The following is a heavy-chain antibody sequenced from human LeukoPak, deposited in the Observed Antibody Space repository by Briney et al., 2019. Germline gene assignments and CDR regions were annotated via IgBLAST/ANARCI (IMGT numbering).Heavy chain of an antibody. D-gene: IGHD3-3*01. J-gene: IGHJ6*02. V-gene: IGHV1-8*02. Sequence: ASVKVSCKASGYTFTGYYMHWVRQAPGQGLEWMGWMNPNSGNTGYAQKFQGRVTMTRNTSISTAYMELSSLRSEDTAVYYCARIITYYDFWSGYYMYYYYGMDVWGQGTTVTVSS. CDR2: MNPNSGNT. CDR1: GYTFTGYY. CDR3: ARIITYYDFWSGYYMYYYYGMDV.